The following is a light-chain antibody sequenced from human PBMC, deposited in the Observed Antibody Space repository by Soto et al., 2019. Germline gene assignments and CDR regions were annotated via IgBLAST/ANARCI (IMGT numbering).Light chain of an antibody. CDR3: QHRSIWPVS. CDR2: HTS. Sequence: DMVLTVSLGTLSLSTRVRATLSCGASQSVNSYLAWYQQKPGLAPRLLIYHTSSRATGVPARFSGSGSGTDFTLPISSLEPEDFAVYYCQHRSIWPVSFGQGTRLEIK. V-gene: IGKV3-11*01. J-gene: IGKJ5*01. CDR1: QSVNSY.